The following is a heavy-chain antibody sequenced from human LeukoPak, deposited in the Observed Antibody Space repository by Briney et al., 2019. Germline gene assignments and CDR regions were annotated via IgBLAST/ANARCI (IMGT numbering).Heavy chain of an antibody. V-gene: IGHV1-69*04. Sequence: SVKISCKASGGSLSSYAINWVRQAPGQGLEWMGRILPMLGIANAAQKFQGRVTITADKSTSTAYMELTSLRSEDTAVYYCARGEVATRSGWDDAKWGQGTLVIVSS. CDR1: GGSLSSYA. CDR2: ILPMLGIA. D-gene: IGHD5-12*01. J-gene: IGHJ4*02. CDR3: ARGEVATRSGWDDAK.